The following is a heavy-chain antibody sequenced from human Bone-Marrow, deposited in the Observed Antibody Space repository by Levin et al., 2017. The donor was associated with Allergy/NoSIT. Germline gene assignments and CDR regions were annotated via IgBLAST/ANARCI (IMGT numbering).Heavy chain of an antibody. CDR3: ARYRGKATKPVSGYGMDG. CDR1: GFTFSSYA. V-gene: IGHV3-30*04. CDR2: ISYDGSNK. D-gene: IGHD5-24*01. J-gene: IGHJ6*02. Sequence: PGGSLRLSCAASGFTFSSYAMHWVRQAPGKGLEWVAVISYDGSNKYYADSVKGRFTISRDNSKNTLYLQMNSLRAEDTAVYYCARYRGKATKPVSGYGMDGWGQGTTVTVSS.